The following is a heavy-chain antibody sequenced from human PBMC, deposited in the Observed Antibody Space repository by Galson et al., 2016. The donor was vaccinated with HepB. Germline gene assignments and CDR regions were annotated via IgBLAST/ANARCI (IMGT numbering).Heavy chain of an antibody. Sequence: SLRLSCAASGFTFSSYAMTWVRQAPGKGLEWVSGIRHSGGRTYYADSVNGRFTISRDNSKNTLYLQMNSLGAEDTAVYYCAKLEGGLTYYGMDVWGHGTTVTVSS. CDR3: AKLEGGLTYYGMDV. CDR2: IRHSGGRT. D-gene: IGHD2-15*01. V-gene: IGHV3-23*01. CDR1: GFTFSSYA. J-gene: IGHJ6*02.